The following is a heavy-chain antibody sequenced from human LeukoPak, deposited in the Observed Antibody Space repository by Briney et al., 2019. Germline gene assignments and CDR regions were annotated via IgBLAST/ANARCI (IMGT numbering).Heavy chain of an antibody. Sequence: ASVKVSCKASGYTFTGYYMHWVRQAPGQGLEWMGWINPNSGGTNYAQKFQGRVTMTRDTSISTAYMELSRLRSDDTAVYYCARPMATTRIGDFDYWGQGTLVTFSS. J-gene: IGHJ4*02. CDR1: GYTFTGYY. CDR3: ARPMATTRIGDFDY. CDR2: INPNSGGT. D-gene: IGHD5-24*01. V-gene: IGHV1-2*02.